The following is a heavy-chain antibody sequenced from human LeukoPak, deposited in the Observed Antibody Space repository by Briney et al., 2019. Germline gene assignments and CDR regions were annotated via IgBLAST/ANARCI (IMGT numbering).Heavy chain of an antibody. V-gene: IGHV1-2*02. Sequence: ASVKVSCKASGYTFTGYYMHWVRQAPGQGLEWMGWINPNSGGTNYAQKFQGRVTMTRDTSISTAYMELSRLRSDDTAVYYCASGYCSGGSCYRSGFDYWGQGTLVTVSS. CDR2: INPNSGGT. D-gene: IGHD2-15*01. CDR3: ASGYCSGGSCYRSGFDY. J-gene: IGHJ4*02. CDR1: GYTFTGYY.